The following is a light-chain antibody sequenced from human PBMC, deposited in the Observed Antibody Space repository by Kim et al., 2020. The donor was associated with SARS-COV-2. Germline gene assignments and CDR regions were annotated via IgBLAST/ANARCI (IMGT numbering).Light chain of an antibody. CDR3: QSYDSNNQGV. V-gene: IGLV6-57*02. Sequence: KTVTISCAGSGGTIAINYVQWYQKRPGSAPTTVIYEDDRRPSGVPDRFSGSIDSSSNSASLTISGLKSEDEADYYCQSYDSNNQGVFGGGTQLTVL. CDR2: EDD. CDR1: GGTIAINY. J-gene: IGLJ2*01.